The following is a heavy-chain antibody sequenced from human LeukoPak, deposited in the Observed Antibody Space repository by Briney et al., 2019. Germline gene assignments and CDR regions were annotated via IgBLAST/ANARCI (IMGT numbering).Heavy chain of an antibody. J-gene: IGHJ4*02. CDR1: GYTFTGYY. V-gene: IGHV1-46*01. D-gene: IGHD3-22*01. CDR2: INPNSGGST. CDR3: ARGPGEGGSSSYYYGKPEDPAEYYFDS. Sequence: ASVKVSCKASGYTFTGYYMHWVRQAPGQGLEWMGWINPNSGGSTSYAQKFQGRVTMTRDMSTSTVYMELSSLRSEDTAVYYCARGPGEGGSSSYYYGKPEDPAEYYFDSWGQGTLVTVSS.